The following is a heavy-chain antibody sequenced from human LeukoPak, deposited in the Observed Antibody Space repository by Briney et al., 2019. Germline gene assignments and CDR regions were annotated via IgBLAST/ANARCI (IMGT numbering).Heavy chain of an antibody. V-gene: IGHV4-39*01. CDR1: GGSISSSSHF. Sequence: SETLSLTCTVSGGSISSSSHFWSWLRQPPGKGLEWIASINYSGSTYNNPSLKSRATLSVDTSKNQFSLKLSSVTAADTAVFYCVRYVVSGSGIYYFDYWGQGTLVTVSS. CDR3: VRYVVSGSGIYYFDY. D-gene: IGHD3-10*01. J-gene: IGHJ4*02. CDR2: INYSGST.